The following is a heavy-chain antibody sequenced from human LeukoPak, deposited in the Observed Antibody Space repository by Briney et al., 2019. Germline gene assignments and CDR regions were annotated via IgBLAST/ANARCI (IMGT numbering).Heavy chain of an antibody. D-gene: IGHD4-17*01. J-gene: IGHJ4*02. CDR1: GYTFTSYG. CDR2: ISAYNGNT. Sequence: GASVKVSCKASGYTFTSYGISWVRQAPGQGLEWMGWISAYNGNTNYAQKFQGRVTMTRDTSTSTVYMELSSLRSEDTAVYYCARDAMSSVTTSPYYFDYWGQGTLVTVSS. V-gene: IGHV1-18*01. CDR3: ARDAMSSVTTSPYYFDY.